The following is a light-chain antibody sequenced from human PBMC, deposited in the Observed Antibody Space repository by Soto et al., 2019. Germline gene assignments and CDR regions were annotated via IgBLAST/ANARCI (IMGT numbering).Light chain of an antibody. V-gene: IGKV3-15*01. Sequence: EIVMTQSPATLSVSPGERATLSCRASQSVSSNLAWYQQKPGQAPRLLIYGASTRATGIPARFSGSGSGTEFTLTISSLQSEDFAVYYCQKYNNGPPWTFGQGNKVEIK. CDR2: GAS. CDR3: QKYNNGPPWT. CDR1: QSVSSN. J-gene: IGKJ1*01.